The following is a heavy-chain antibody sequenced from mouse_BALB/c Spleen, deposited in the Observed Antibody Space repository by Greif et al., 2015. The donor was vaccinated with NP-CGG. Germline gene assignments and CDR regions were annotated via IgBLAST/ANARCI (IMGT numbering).Heavy chain of an antibody. Sequence: VELMESGAELAKPGASVKMSCKASDYTFTSYWMHWVKQRPGQGLEWIGYINPSTGYTEYNQKFKDKATLTADKSSSTAYMQLSSLTSEDSAVYYCARRVYYFDYWGQGTTLTVSS. V-gene: IGHV1-7*01. CDR1: DYTFTSYW. CDR2: INPSTGYT. J-gene: IGHJ2*01. CDR3: ARRVYYFDY.